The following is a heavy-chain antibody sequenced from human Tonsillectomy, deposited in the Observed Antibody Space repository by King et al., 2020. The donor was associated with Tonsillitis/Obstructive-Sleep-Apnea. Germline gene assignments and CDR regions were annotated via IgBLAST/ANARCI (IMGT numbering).Heavy chain of an antibody. D-gene: IGHD3-10*01. V-gene: IGHV3-11*01. J-gene: IGHJ6*03. CDR2: ISCSGSTI. Sequence: VQLVESGGGLVKPGGSLRLSCAATGVTFTDYYMSWIRQAPGKGLEWVSYISCSGSTIYYADSVKGRSTISRDNAKNSLYLQMNSLRAEDTAVYYCAGSLVGGSDYYYVDVWGKGTTVTVSS. CDR1: GVTFTDYY. CDR3: AGSLVGGSDYYYVDV.